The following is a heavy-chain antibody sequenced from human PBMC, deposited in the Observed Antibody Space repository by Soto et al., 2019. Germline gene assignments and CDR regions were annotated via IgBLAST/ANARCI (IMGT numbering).Heavy chain of an antibody. CDR1: GYTFTGYY. J-gene: IGHJ6*02. CDR2: INPNSGGT. D-gene: IGHD3-10*01. CDR3: ASDGSVVRGVIKYYYGMDV. V-gene: IGHV1-2*02. Sequence: ASVKVSCKASGYTFTGYYMHWVRQAPGQGLEWMGWINPNSGGTNYAQKFQGRVTMTRDTSISTAYMELSRLRSDDTAVYYCASDGSVVRGVIKYYYGMDVWGQGTTVTVSS.